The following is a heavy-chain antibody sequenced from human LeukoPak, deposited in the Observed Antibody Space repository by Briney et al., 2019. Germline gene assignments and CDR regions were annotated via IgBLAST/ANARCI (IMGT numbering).Heavy chain of an antibody. V-gene: IGHV4-59*01. D-gene: IGHD6-6*01. Sequence: SETLSLTCFVSGGSISSYYWSWIRQPPGKGLEWIGYIYYSGSTNYNPSLYSRVTISVDTSKNQFSLKLSSVTAADTAIYYCARAGAIAARPDFDYWGQGTLVTVSS. CDR3: ARAGAIAARPDFDY. CDR2: IYYSGST. CDR1: GGSISSYY. J-gene: IGHJ4*02.